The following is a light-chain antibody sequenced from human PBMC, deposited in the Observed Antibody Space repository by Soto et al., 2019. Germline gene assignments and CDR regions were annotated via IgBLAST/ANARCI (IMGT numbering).Light chain of an antibody. V-gene: IGKV3-11*01. Sequence: EIVWTQSPATLSLSPLERASLSCRASQSVSSYLAWYQQKPGQAPSLLIYDASNRATGMPARFSGSGSGTDFTLTIGRLEPVDFAVYFWQRRSNWPPLFTFGPGTKVHI. CDR1: QSVSSY. J-gene: IGKJ3*01. CDR2: DAS. CDR3: QRRSNWPPLFT.